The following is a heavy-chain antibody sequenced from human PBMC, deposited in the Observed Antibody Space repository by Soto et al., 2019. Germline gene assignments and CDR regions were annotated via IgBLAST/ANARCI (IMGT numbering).Heavy chain of an antibody. J-gene: IGHJ5*02. D-gene: IGHD3-16*01. Sequence: XESLSLTCTVSGDSFSSGDYYWTWIRQPPGKGLEWVGHIYFSGRTNYIPSLESRVTISLDTSKNQFSLKLTSVTAADTAVYYCARVPIDTYMIYWSDPWGQGTLVTVSS. CDR2: IYFSGRT. V-gene: IGHV4-61*08. CDR1: GDSFSSGDYY. CDR3: ARVPIDTYMIYWSDP.